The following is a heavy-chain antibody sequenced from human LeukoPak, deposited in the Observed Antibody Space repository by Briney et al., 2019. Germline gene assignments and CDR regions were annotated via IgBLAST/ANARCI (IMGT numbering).Heavy chain of an antibody. V-gene: IGHV1-18*01. J-gene: IGHJ4*02. CDR2: ISAYNGDT. D-gene: IGHD2-8*01. CDR1: GYTFTSYG. Sequence: GASVKVSCKASGYTFTSYGINWVRQAPGQGLEWMGWISAYNGDTNYAQKLQGRVTMTTDTSTSTAYMELRSLRSDDTAVYYCARDTPYCTNGVCYTNFDYWGQGTLVTVSS. CDR3: ARDTPYCTNGVCYTNFDY.